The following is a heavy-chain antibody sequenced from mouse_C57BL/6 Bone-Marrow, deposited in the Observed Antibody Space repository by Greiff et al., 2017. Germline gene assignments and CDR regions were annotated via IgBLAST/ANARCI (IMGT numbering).Heavy chain of an antibody. D-gene: IGHD2-4*01. Sequence: QVQLQESGPGLVQPSQSLSITCTVSGFSLTSYGVHWVRQSPGKGLEWLGVIWRGGSTDYNAAFMSRLSITTDNSKSQVFFKMNSLQADDTAIYYCAKNYDYDWFAYWGQGTLVTVSA. J-gene: IGHJ3*01. CDR2: IWRGGST. V-gene: IGHV2-5*01. CDR3: AKNYDYDWFAY. CDR1: GFSLTSYG.